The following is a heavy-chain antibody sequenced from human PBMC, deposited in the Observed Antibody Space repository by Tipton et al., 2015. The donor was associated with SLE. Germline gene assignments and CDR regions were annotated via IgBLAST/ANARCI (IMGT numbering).Heavy chain of an antibody. Sequence: TLSLTCTVSGGSISSYYWSWIRQPPGKGLEWIGYIYYSGSTNYNPSLKSRLTISVDTSKNQFSLKLSSVTAADTAVYYCARDPGTRYGMDVWGQGTTVTVSS. CDR3: ARDPGTRYGMDV. V-gene: IGHV4-59*01. J-gene: IGHJ6*02. CDR2: IYYSGST. D-gene: IGHD3-9*01. CDR1: GGSISSYY.